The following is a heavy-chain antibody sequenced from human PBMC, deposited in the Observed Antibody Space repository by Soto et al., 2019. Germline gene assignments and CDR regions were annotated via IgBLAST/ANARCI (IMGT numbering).Heavy chain of an antibody. J-gene: IGHJ4*02. V-gene: IGHV4-34*01. CDR1: GESLSTYY. CDR2: INHRGST. Sequence: SETLSLTCVVYGESLSTYYWNWIRQTPGKGLEWIGEINHRGSTNYNPSLKSRVTISIDTSKNQFSLNLNSVTAAETDVYYCATDILRGPSIWGQGSPVTVSS. CDR3: ATDILRGPSI. D-gene: IGHD3-16*01.